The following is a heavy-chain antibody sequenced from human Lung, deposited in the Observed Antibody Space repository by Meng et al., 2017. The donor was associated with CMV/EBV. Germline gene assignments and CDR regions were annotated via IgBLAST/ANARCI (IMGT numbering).Heavy chain of an antibody. D-gene: IGHD6-19*01. V-gene: IGHV4-4*02. CDR1: GGSISSSNW. Sequence: QGRVQESGPGLGKPSGTLSLTCAVPGGSISSSNWWSWVRQPPGKGLEWIGEIYHSGSTNYNPSLKSRVTISVDKSKNQFSLKLSSVTAADTAVYYCASFPPPGKQWLVTDYWGQGTLVTVSS. J-gene: IGHJ4*02. CDR2: IYHSGST. CDR3: ASFPPPGKQWLVTDY.